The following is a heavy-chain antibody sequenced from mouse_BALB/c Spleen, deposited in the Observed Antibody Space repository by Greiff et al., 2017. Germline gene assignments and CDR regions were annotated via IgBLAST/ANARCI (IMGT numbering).Heavy chain of an antibody. V-gene: IGHV5-12-1*01. Sequence: EVQLVESGGGLVKPGGSLKLSCAASGFAFSSYDMSWVRQTPEKRLEWVAYISSGGGRTYYPDTVKGRFPISRDNAKNTLYLQMSSLKSEDTAMYCGARDYYGSSYYFDYWGQGTTLTVSS. CDR3: ARDYYGSSYYFDY. CDR2: ISSGGGRT. D-gene: IGHD1-1*01. J-gene: IGHJ2*01. CDR1: GFAFSSYD.